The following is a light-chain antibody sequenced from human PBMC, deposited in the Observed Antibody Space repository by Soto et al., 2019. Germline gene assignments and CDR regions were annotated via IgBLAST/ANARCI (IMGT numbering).Light chain of an antibody. CDR2: EVS. J-gene: IGLJ2*01. V-gene: IGLV2-8*01. Sequence: QSVLTQPPSASGSPGQSVTISCTGTSNDVGGYNFVSWYQQHPGKAPKLMIYEVSKRPSGVPDRFSGSKSGNTASLTVSGLQPEDEADYYCSSYAGRNNLLFGGGTKVTVL. CDR1: SNDVGGYNF. CDR3: SSYAGRNNLL.